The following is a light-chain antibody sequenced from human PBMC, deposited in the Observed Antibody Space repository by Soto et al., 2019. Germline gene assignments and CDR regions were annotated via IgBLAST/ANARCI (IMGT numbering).Light chain of an antibody. V-gene: IGLV1-40*01. CDR1: SSNIGADYD. Sequence: QSVLTQSPSVSGAPGQRVTISCTGSSSNIGADYDVHWYQQFPGTAPKLLIYDNNNRPSGVPDRFSGSKSGTSASLAITGLQAEDEADYYCQSYDSSLSGVVFGGGTKLTVL. CDR2: DNN. J-gene: IGLJ2*01. CDR3: QSYDSSLSGVV.